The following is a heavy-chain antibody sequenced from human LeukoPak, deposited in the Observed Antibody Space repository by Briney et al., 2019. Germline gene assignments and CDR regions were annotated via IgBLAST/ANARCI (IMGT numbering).Heavy chain of an antibody. CDR1: GFPFSSYW. D-gene: IGHD6-13*01. Sequence: GGSLRLSCAASGFPFSSYWMSWVRQAPGKGLEWVANIRHDGSETYYVDSLRGRFTISRDNAKNSLYLQMNSLRAEDTAVYYCARASGYSSSWYGLTDTYYFDYWGQGTLVTVSS. CDR2: IRHDGSET. V-gene: IGHV3-7*03. CDR3: ARASGYSSSWYGLTDTYYFDY. J-gene: IGHJ4*02.